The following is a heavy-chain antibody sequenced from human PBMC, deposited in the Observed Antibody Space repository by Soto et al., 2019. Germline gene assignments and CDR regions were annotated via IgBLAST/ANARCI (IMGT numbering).Heavy chain of an antibody. CDR3: ARDPSPYSSGWYYFDY. Sequence: EVQLEESGGALVQPGGSLRLSCAASGFTFKTYNMNWVRQAPGKGLEWVSYIGTSGTPVYYADSVKGRFTISRDNAKNSLFLQMHSLRDEDTALYFCARDPSPYSSGWYYFDYWGQGTLVTVSS. J-gene: IGHJ4*02. CDR1: GFTFKTYN. D-gene: IGHD6-19*01. V-gene: IGHV3-48*02. CDR2: IGTSGTPV.